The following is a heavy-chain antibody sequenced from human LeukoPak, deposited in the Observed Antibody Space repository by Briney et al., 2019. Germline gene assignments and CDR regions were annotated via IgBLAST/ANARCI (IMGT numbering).Heavy chain of an antibody. J-gene: IGHJ6*03. CDR2: IYTSGST. Sequence: PSETLSLTCTVSGGSISNYDWSWIRQPAGKGLEWIGRIYTSGSTNYNPSLKSRVTMSEDTSKKQFSLKLSSVTAADTAVYFCARGGRYMSASWYRSVYYYMDVWGKGTTVTVSS. CDR1: GGSISNYD. V-gene: IGHV4-4*07. D-gene: IGHD6-13*01. CDR3: ARGGRYMSASWYRSVYYYMDV.